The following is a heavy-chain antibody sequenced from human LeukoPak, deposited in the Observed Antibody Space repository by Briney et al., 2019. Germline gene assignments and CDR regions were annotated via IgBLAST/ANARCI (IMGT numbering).Heavy chain of an antibody. D-gene: IGHD3-16*01. CDR2: IIPMFGTA. CDR3: ARVPVGGEYYFDY. V-gene: IGHV1-69*05. Sequence: ASVKVSCKASGGTFSSYAISWVRQAPGQGREWMGRIIPMFGTANYAQMFQGRVTITTDESTSTAYMGLSSLRSEDTAVYYGARVPVGGEYYFDYWGQGTLVTVSS. J-gene: IGHJ4*02. CDR1: GGTFSSYA.